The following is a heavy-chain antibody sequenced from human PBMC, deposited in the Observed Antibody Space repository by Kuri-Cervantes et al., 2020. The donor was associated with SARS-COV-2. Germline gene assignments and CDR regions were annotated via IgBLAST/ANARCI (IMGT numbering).Heavy chain of an antibody. CDR3: TTPVWPYGY. D-gene: IGHD3-16*01. CDR1: GFTFSSAW. V-gene: IGHV3-15*01. J-gene: IGHJ4*02. CDR2: IKSKTDGGTT. Sequence: GESLKISCAASGFTFSSAWMSWVRQAPGKGLEWVGRIKSKTDGGTTDYAAPVKGRFTISRDDSKNTLYLQMNSLKTEDTAVYYCTTPVWPYGYWGQGTLVTVSS.